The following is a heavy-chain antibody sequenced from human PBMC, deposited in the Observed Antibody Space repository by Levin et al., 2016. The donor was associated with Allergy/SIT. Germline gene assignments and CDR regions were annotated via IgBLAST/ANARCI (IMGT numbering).Heavy chain of an antibody. D-gene: IGHD1-26*01. CDR3: ARDHGEAGVGGKGDFDY. CDR1: GDNVSSNSAA. CDR2: TYYRSKWYI. Sequence: SQTLSLTCVVSGDNVSSNSAAWNWIRQSPSRGLEWLGRTYYRSKWYIDYAISVKSRISITPDTSKNQISLRLNSVTPDDAAVYYCARDHGEAGVGGKGDFDYWGQGSLVTVSS. J-gene: IGHJ4*02. V-gene: IGHV6-1*01.